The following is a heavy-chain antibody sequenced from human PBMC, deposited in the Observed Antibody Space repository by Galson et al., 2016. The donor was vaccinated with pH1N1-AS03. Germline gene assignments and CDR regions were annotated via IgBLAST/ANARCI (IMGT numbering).Heavy chain of an antibody. J-gene: IGHJ6*02. D-gene: IGHD3-3*01. V-gene: IGHV1-69*13. CDR1: GGTFSNYA. CDR3: AREATIFGVAGLHMDV. Sequence: SVKVSCKASGGTFSNYAFNWVRLAPGQGLEWMGGITPIFGTTKYAQKFQGRVTITADESRNTAYMELSSLRSADTAVYYCAREATIFGVAGLHMDVWGQGTTVTVSS. CDR2: ITPIFGTT.